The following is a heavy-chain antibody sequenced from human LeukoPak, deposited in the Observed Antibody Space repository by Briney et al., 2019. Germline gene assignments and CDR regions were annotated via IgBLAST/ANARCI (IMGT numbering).Heavy chain of an antibody. J-gene: IGHJ4*02. CDR1: GFTFDGYA. V-gene: IGHV3-64*01. CDR2: IGPIGVYT. CDR3: ARSPPGRTNWNYYDY. D-gene: IGHD1-1*01. Sequence: GGSLRLSCAASGFTFDGYAMHGVRQAPGKGLEFFSVIGPIGVYTYYANSVKGRFTISRDNSKSTLSLQMGSLRDEDMAVYYCARSPPGRTNWNYYDYWGRGTLVTVSS.